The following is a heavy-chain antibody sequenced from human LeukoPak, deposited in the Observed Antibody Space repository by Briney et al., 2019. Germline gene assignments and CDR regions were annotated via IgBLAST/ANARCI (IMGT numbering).Heavy chain of an antibody. Sequence: ASVKVSCKASGSTFSSYAISWVRQAPGQGLEWMGGIIPIFGTANYAQKFQGRVTITADESTSTAYMELSSLRSEDTAVYYCARGVTEMATISYFDYWGQGTLVTVSS. CDR1: GSTFSSYA. V-gene: IGHV1-69*13. CDR2: IIPIFGTA. D-gene: IGHD5-24*01. J-gene: IGHJ4*02. CDR3: ARGVTEMATISYFDY.